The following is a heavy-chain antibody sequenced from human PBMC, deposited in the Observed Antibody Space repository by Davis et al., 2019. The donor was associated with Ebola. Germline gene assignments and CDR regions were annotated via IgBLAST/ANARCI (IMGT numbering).Heavy chain of an antibody. CDR2: ISSSGSTI. CDR1: GFTFSSYE. D-gene: IGHD3-10*01. CDR3: ARSRTLVRYFDL. J-gene: IGHJ2*01. Sequence: GGSLRLSCAASGFTFSSYEMNWVRQAPGKGLEWVSYISSSGSTIYYADSVKGRFTISRDNAKNSLYLQMNSLRAEDTAVYYCARSRTLVRYFDLWGRGTLVTVSS. V-gene: IGHV3-48*03.